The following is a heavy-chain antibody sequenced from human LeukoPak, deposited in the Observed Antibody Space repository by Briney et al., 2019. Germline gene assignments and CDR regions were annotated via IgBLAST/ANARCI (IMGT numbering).Heavy chain of an antibody. CDR2: IRSKAYGGTT. CDR1: GFTFGDYA. CDR3: TRPVAGYYFEY. D-gene: IGHD6-19*01. Sequence: GRSLRLSCTTSGFTFGDYAMSWVRQAPGKGLEWLGFIRSKAYGGTTDYAASVKGRITISRDDSKSILYLQMNGLKTEDTAVYYCTRPVAGYYFEYWGQGTLVTVPS. J-gene: IGHJ4*02. V-gene: IGHV3-49*04.